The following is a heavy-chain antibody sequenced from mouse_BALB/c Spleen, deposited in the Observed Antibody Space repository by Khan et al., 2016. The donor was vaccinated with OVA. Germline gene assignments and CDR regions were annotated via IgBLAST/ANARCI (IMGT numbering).Heavy chain of an antibody. CDR2: IWSDGST. CDR1: GFSLTNYG. CDR3: ARQPYYHYNVMDY. D-gene: IGHD2-10*01. Sequence: QVQLKESGPGLVAPSQSLSITCTISGFSLTNYGIHWVRQPPGKGLEWLVVIWSDGSTTYNSALKSRLTITKDNSKSQVFLNMNSLQTDDTAIYFCARQPYYHYNVMDYWSQGTSVTVSS. J-gene: IGHJ4*01. V-gene: IGHV2-6-1*01.